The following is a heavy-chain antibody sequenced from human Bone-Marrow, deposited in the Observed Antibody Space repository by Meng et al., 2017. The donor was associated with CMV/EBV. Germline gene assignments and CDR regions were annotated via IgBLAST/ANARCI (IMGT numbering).Heavy chain of an antibody. V-gene: IGHV4-30-4*08. CDR2: IYYSGST. J-gene: IGHJ4*02. D-gene: IGHD3-10*01. Sequence: LRLSCTVSGGSISSGDYYWSWIRQPPGKGLEWIGYIYYSGSTYYNPSLKSRVTISVDTSKNQFSLKLSSVTAADTAVYYCARRGGDYQFDFWGQGTLVTVSS. CDR3: ARRGGDYQFDF. CDR1: GGSISSGDYY.